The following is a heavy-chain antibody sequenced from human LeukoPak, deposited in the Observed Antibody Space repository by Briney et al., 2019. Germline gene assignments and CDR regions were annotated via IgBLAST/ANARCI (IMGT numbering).Heavy chain of an antibody. CDR3: GRDRYYFDSSDYYFFDY. J-gene: IGHJ4*02. CDR2: ISAYNGNT. V-gene: IGHV1-18*03. Sequence: GASVQVSCKASGYTFTNYGIRWVRQAPAQGLEWMGWISAYNGNTYYTQNLQGRVTMTTDTSTSAAYMELRSLRSDDMAVYYCGRDRYYFDSSDYYFFDYWGQGTLVTVSS. D-gene: IGHD3-22*01. CDR1: GYTFTNYG.